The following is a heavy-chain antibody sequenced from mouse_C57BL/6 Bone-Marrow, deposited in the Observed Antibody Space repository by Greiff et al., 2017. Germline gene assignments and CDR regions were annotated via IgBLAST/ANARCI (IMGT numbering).Heavy chain of an antibody. CDR2: FYIGNGYT. CDR3: AGYLAGMAY. D-gene: IGHD1-2*01. J-gene: IGHJ3*01. Sequence: EVQGVESEAELVRPGSSVKMSCTTSGYTFTSYGITWVQQRPGPGLEWIGYFYIGNGYTEYNEKFKGKATMTSDTSARTAYMQISSLAAEDAANYVRAGYLAGMAYWGQGTLVTVSA. CDR1: GYTFTSYG. V-gene: IGHV1-58*01.